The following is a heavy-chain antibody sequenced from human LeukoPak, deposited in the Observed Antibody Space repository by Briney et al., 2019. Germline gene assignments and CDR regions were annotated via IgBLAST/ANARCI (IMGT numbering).Heavy chain of an antibody. Sequence: ASVKVSCKASGGTFSSYAISWVRQAPGQGLEWMGRIIPILGIANYAQKFQGRVTITADKSTSTAYMELSSLRSEDTAVYYCARDRSPVGATPDYYYYGMDVWGQGTTVTVSS. V-gene: IGHV1-69*04. J-gene: IGHJ6*02. D-gene: IGHD1-26*01. CDR1: GGTFSSYA. CDR2: IIPILGIA. CDR3: ARDRSPVGATPDYYYYGMDV.